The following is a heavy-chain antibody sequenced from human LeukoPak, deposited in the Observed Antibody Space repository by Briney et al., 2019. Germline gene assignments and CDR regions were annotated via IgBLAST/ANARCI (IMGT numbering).Heavy chain of an antibody. CDR1: GGSISSSSYY. J-gene: IGHJ5*02. CDR3: ARKALRSIGRGRSYNWFDP. V-gene: IGHV4-39*07. D-gene: IGHD3-3*01. Sequence: SETLSLTCTVSGGSISSSSYYWGWIRQPPGKGLEWIGSIYYSGSTYYNPSLKSRITISVDTSKNQFSLKLSSVTAADTAVYYCARKALRSIGRGRSYNWFDPWGQGTLVTVSS. CDR2: IYYSGST.